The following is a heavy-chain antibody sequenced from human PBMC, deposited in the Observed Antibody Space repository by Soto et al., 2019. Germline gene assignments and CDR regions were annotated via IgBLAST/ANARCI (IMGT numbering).Heavy chain of an antibody. CDR3: ARDDSSGYSYFDY. CDR2: INPNSGGT. J-gene: IGHJ4*02. V-gene: IGHV1-2*02. D-gene: IGHD3-22*01. Sequence: ASVKVSCKASGYTFTGYYMHWVRQAPGQGLEWMGWINPNSGGTNYAQKFQGRVTMTRDTSISTAYMELSRLRSDDTAVYYCARDDSSGYSYFDYWGQGTLVTVSS. CDR1: GYTFTGYY.